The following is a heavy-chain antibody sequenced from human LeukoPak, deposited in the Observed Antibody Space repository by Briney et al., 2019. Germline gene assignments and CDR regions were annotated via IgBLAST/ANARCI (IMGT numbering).Heavy chain of an antibody. CDR3: AKAASKMATITHFDY. V-gene: IGHV3-66*01. CDR1: GFTVSSNY. J-gene: IGHJ4*02. D-gene: IGHD5-24*01. CDR2: IYSGGST. Sequence: PGGSLRLSCAASGFTVSSNYMSWVRQAPGKGLEWVSVIYSGGSTYYADSVKGRFTISRDNSKNTLYLQMNSLRAEDTAVYYCAKAASKMATITHFDYWGQGTLVTVSP.